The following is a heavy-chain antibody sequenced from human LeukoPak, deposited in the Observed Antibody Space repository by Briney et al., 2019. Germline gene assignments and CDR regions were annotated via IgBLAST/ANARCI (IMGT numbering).Heavy chain of an antibody. D-gene: IGHD6-19*01. CDR3: AKEVDSSGYYYYYGMDV. Sequence: GGSLRLSCAASGFTFSSYGMNWVRQAPGKGLEWVAVISYDGSNKYYVDSVKGRFTISRDNSKNTLYLEMNSLRAEDTAVYYCAKEVDSSGYYYYYGMDVWGQGTTVTVSS. CDR2: ISYDGSNK. J-gene: IGHJ6*02. V-gene: IGHV3-30*18. CDR1: GFTFSSYG.